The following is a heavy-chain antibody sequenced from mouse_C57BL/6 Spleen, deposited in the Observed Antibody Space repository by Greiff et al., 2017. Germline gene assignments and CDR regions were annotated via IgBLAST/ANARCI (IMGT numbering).Heavy chain of an antibody. D-gene: IGHD2-12*01. V-gene: IGHV1-80*01. CDR3: ARERVTGRLFDD. CDR2: IYPGDGDT. J-gene: IGHJ2*01. Sequence: QVQLQQSGAELVKPGASEKLSCKASGYSFSSYWMNWVKQRPGTGLEWIGQIYPGDGDTNYNGKFKGKATLTADNSSSTAFMQLSSLTSEDSAVLFFARERVTGRLFDDWGQGTTLTVSS. CDR1: GYSFSSYW.